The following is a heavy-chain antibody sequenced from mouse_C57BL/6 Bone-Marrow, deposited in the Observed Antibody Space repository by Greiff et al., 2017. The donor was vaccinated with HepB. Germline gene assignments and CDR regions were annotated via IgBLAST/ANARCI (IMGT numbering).Heavy chain of an antibody. CDR3: ARGLITPLFDY. CDR1: GYTFTDYY. D-gene: IGHD1-1*01. V-gene: IGHV1-76*01. J-gene: IGHJ2*01. Sequence: VQLQESGAELVRPGASVKLSCKASGYTFTDYYINWVKQRPGQGLEWIARIYPGSGNTYYNEKFKGKATLTAEKSSSTAYMQLSSLTSEDSAVYFCARGLITPLFDYWGQGTTLTVSS. CDR2: IYPGSGNT.